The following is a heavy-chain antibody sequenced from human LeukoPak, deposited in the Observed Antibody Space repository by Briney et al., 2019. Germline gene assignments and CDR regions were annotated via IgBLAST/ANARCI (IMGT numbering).Heavy chain of an antibody. D-gene: IGHD3-22*01. CDR2: IGGDGGST. CDR3: VKEPHYYDRSGYF. J-gene: IGHJ4*02. V-gene: IGHV3-43*02. Sequence: PGGSLRRSCAASGFTFDDYAMHWVRQAPGQGLEWVSLIGGDGGSTYYADSVKGRFTISRDNSKNSLFLQMKSLRTDDTALYYCVKEPHYYDRSGYFWGQGTLVTVSS. CDR1: GFTFDDYA.